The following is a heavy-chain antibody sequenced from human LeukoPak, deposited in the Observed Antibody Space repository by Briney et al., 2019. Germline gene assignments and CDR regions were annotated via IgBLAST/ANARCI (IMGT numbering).Heavy chain of an antibody. CDR2: ISSSGDSA. CDR1: GFTFGNYA. CDR3: AATPSRGYYYFDY. V-gene: IGHV3-23*01. J-gene: IGHJ4*02. D-gene: IGHD3-22*01. Sequence: GGSLRLSCAASGFTFGNYAMSWVRQAPGKGLEWVSAISSSGDSAYYAASVKGRFTISRDNSKNTLYLQMNSLGAEDTAVYYCAATPSRGYYYFDYWGQGTLVTVSS.